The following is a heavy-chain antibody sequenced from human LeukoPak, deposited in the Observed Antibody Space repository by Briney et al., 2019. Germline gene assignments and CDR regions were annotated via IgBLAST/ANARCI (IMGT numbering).Heavy chain of an antibody. CDR2: INPSGST. J-gene: IGHJ4*02. D-gene: IGHD3-10*01. V-gene: IGHV4-34*01. CDR1: FXXYX. Sequence: FXXYXWTWIRQPPGKGLEWIGEINPSGSTNYNPSLKSRVTISVDTSNNQFSLKLNSLTAADTSLYYCARGLGSGSYFGYWGQGTLVTVSS. CDR3: ARGLGSGSYFGY.